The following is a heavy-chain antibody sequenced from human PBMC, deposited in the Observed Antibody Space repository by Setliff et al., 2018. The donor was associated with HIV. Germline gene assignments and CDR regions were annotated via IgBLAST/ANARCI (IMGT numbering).Heavy chain of an antibody. V-gene: IGHV3-11*03. Sequence: GSLRLSCAASGLTFSDYYMTWIRQAPGKGLEWISHISGSSSYIEYTDSVRGRFTISRDNAKNSLYLQMNSLRAEDTAVYYCASQGVVVTTRGHHYYGLNVWGQGTTVTVSS. CDR1: GLTFSDYY. CDR2: ISGSSSYI. CDR3: ASQGVVVTTRGHHYYGLNV. D-gene: IGHD2-15*01. J-gene: IGHJ6*02.